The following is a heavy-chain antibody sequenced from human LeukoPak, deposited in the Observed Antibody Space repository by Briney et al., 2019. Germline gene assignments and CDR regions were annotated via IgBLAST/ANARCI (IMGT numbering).Heavy chain of an antibody. V-gene: IGHV1-2*02. CDR3: ARGGIVGSSWNYGFDY. Sequence: APVRVSCKASGYTLTDYYIHWVRLAPGQGLEWMGWVNPKRGDTETAQKFQGRVAMTTDTSTSTVFLQLTSLISDDAAVYFCARGGIVGSSWNYGFDYWGQGTLVTVSS. J-gene: IGHJ4*02. CDR2: VNPKRGDT. D-gene: IGHD1-26*01. CDR1: GYTLTDYY.